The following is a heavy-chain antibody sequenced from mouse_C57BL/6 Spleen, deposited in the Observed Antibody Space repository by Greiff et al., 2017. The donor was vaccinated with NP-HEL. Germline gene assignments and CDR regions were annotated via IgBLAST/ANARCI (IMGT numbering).Heavy chain of an antibody. J-gene: IGHJ1*03. V-gene: IGHV1-69*01. CDR1: GYTFTSYW. Sequence: VQLQQSGAELVMPGASVKLSCKASGYTFTSYWMHWVKQRPGQGLEWIGEIDPSDSYTNYNQKFKGKSTLTVDKSSSTAYLQLSSLTSEDSAVYYLARYRPSLWYFDVWGTGTTVTVSS. CDR2: IDPSDSYT. CDR3: ARYRPSLWYFDV. D-gene: IGHD6-1*01.